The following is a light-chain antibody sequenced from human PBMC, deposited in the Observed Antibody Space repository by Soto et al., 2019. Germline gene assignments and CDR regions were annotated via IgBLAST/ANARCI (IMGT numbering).Light chain of an antibody. Sequence: EIVMTQSPATLSVSPGERATLSCRASQSVSSNLAWYQQKPGQAPRLLIYGASSRATGIPARFSGSGSGTAFTLTISRVQSEDFAVNNCQQYNNWPLSCGGANKVEIK. CDR3: QQYNNWPLS. CDR1: QSVSSN. CDR2: GAS. J-gene: IGKJ4*01. V-gene: IGKV3-15*01.